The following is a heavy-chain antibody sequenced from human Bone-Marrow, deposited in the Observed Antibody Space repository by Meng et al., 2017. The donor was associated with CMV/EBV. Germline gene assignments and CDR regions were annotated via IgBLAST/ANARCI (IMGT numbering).Heavy chain of an antibody. V-gene: IGHV6-1*01. D-gene: IGHD2-2*01. CDR2: TYYRSKWYI. CDR3: ARVRCSTTSCYYEYYYGMDV. Sequence: SETLSLTCAISGDSVSSNSATWSWIRQSPSRGLEWLGRTYYRSKWYIDYAVSVKSRLDINPDTSKNQFSLQLNAVTPEDTAVNYCARVRCSTTSCYYEYYYGMDVWGQGTTVTVSS. J-gene: IGHJ6*02. CDR1: GDSVSSNSAT.